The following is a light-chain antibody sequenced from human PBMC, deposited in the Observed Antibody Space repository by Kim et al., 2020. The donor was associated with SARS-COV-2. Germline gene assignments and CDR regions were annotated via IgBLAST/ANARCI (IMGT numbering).Light chain of an antibody. J-gene: IGKJ2*01. CDR2: GVF. V-gene: IGKV1-9*01. Sequence: SASVGDRVTITCRASQDISNYFAWYQQRPGEAPKLLIYGVFNLQSGVPLRYSGTGSGTEFTLTITSLQPEDFASYYCQQFKTYPYTFGQGTKLEIK. CDR3: QQFKTYPYT. CDR1: QDISNY.